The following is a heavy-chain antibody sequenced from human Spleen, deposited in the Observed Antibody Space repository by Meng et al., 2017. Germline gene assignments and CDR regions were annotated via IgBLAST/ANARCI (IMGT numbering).Heavy chain of an antibody. CDR1: GGSVSSGSYY. J-gene: IGHJ4*02. D-gene: IGHD3-3*01. CDR3: ARNDFWSGYFDY. CDR2: IYYSGST. Sequence: QVPLQGSGPGLVRPSETLSLTCTVSGGSVSSGSYYWSWIRQPPGKGLEWIGYIYYSGSTNYNPSLKSRVTISVDTSKNQFSLKLSSVTAADTAVYYCARNDFWSGYFDYWGQGTLVTVSS. V-gene: IGHV4-61*01.